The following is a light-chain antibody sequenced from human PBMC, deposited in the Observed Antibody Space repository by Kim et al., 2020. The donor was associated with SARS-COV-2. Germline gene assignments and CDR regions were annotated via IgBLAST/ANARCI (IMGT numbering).Light chain of an antibody. J-gene: IGLJ2*01. CDR1: RTNIGAGFD. CDR3: QSYDNSLSGMV. CDR2: GNF. V-gene: IGLV1-40*01. Sequence: SVSISCTGSRTNIGAGFDVHWYQQFPGSAPKVLIYGNFNRPSGVPDRFSGSRSGHSASLTITGLQADDEGDYYCQSYDNSLSGMVFGGGTQLTVL.